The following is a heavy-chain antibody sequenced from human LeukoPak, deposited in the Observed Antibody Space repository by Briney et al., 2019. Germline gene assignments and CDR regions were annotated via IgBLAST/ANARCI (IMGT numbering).Heavy chain of an antibody. Sequence: SGGSLRLSCAASGLTFSSYWVSWVRQAPGKGLEWVANIKQDGSEKYYVDSVKGRFTISRDNAKNSLYLQMNSLRAEDTAVYYCARDRDYGNDYWGQGTLVTVSS. V-gene: IGHV3-7*04. CDR2: IKQDGSEK. CDR1: GLTFSSYW. J-gene: IGHJ4*02. D-gene: IGHD4-17*01. CDR3: ARDRDYGNDY.